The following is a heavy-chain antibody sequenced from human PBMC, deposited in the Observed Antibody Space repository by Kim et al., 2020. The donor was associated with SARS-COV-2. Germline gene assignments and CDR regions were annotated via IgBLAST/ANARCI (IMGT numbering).Heavy chain of an antibody. D-gene: IGHD3-9*01. Sequence: GGSLRLSCAASGFTFDDYAMHWVRQAPGKGLEWVSGISWNSGSIGYADSVKGRFTISRDNAKNSLYLQMNSLRAEDTALYYCAKDMGRRVRYFDWLHYYYNGMDVWGQGTTVTVSS. V-gene: IGHV3-9*01. CDR1: GFTFDDYA. J-gene: IGHJ6*02. CDR2: ISWNSGSI. CDR3: AKDMGRRVRYFDWLHYYYNGMDV.